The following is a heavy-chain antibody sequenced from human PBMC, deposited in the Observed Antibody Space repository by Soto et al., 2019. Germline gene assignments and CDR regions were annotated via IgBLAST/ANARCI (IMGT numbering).Heavy chain of an antibody. D-gene: IGHD2-15*01. CDR3: GRRGGYCSGGRCPTYYGMDV. CDR1: GYSFTSYW. V-gene: IGHV5-51*01. Sequence: GESLKISCKGSGYSFTSYWIGWVRRMPGKGLECMGIIYPGDSDTRYSPSFQGQDTISADKSISTAYLQWSSLKASDTAMYYCGRRGGYCSGGRCPTYYGMDVWGQGTKVTVSS. CDR2: IYPGDSDT. J-gene: IGHJ6*02.